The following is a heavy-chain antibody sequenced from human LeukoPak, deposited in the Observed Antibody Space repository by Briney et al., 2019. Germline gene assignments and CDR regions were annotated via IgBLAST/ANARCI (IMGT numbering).Heavy chain of an antibody. Sequence: GGSLRLSCAASGFTFSSYGMHWVRQAPGKGLEWVAFIRYDGSNKYYADSVKGRFTISRDNSKNTLYLQMNSLRAEDTAVYYCAKPPYDILTGYYTDVWGKGTTVTVSS. V-gene: IGHV3-30*02. D-gene: IGHD3-9*01. J-gene: IGHJ6*03. CDR3: AKPPYDILTGYYTDV. CDR2: IRYDGSNK. CDR1: GFTFSSYG.